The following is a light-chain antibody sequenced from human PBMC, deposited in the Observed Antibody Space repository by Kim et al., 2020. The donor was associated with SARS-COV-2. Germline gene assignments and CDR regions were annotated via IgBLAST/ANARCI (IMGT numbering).Light chain of an antibody. CDR2: DAS. CDR3: QHRQT. J-gene: IGKJ1*01. V-gene: IGKV1-5*01. Sequence: STLPASVGDRLTVTCRATQYVTRGLALYQQKPGRAPKLLIYDASPRDRGAPSRFRGSGSGTECNLTINSLQPDDFASYYCQHRQTFGQGTKVGIK. CDR1: QYVTRG.